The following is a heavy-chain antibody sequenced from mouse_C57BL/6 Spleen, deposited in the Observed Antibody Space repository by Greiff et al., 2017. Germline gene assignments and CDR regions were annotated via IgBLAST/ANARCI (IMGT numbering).Heavy chain of an antibody. CDR2: ISSGGDYI. CDR1: GFTFSSYA. D-gene: IGHD3-2*02. Sequence: EVKLMESGEGLVKPGGSLKLSCAASGFTFSSYAMSWVRQTPEKRLEWVAYISSGGDYIYYADTVKGRFTISRDNARNTLYLQMSSLKSEDTAMYYCTRVGSSGYPFDYWGQGTTLTVSS. J-gene: IGHJ2*01. V-gene: IGHV5-9-1*02. CDR3: TRVGSSGYPFDY.